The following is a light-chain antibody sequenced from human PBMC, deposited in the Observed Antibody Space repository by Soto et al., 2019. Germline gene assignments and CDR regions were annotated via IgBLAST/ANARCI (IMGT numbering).Light chain of an antibody. CDR3: QQYGSSPPWT. V-gene: IGKV3-20*01. Sequence: EIVLTQSPGTLSLSPGERATLSCRASQSVSSSYLAWYQQKPGQAPRLLIYGASSRATGIPDRFSGSGSGTDFTLTIRRPEPEDFAVYYCQQYGSSPPWTFGQGTKVEIK. CDR1: QSVSSSY. CDR2: GAS. J-gene: IGKJ1*01.